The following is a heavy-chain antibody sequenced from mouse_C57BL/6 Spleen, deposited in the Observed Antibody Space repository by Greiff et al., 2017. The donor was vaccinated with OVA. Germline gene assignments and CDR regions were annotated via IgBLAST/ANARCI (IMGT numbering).Heavy chain of an antibody. J-gene: IGHJ3*01. D-gene: IGHD2-1*01. CDR3: ARRSNGNYAAWFAY. V-gene: IGHV1-82*01. CDR1: GYAFSSSW. Sequence: VQLQQSGPELVKPGASVKISCKASGYAFSSSWMNWVKQRPGKGLEWIGRIYPGDGDTNYNEKFKSKATLTVDKSSSTAYMQLSSLTSEDSAVYYCARRSNGNYAAWFAYWGQGTLVTVSA. CDR2: IYPGDGDT.